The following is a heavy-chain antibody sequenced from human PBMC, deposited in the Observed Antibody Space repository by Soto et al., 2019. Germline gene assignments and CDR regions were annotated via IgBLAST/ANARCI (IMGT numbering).Heavy chain of an antibody. CDR1: GDTFSSYA. CDR2: IIPIFGTA. Sequence: QVQLVQSGAEVKKPGSSVKVSCKASGDTFSSYAISWVRQAPGQGLEWMGGIIPIFGTASYAQKFQGRVTISAVESTSTAYMELGSLRSEDTAVYYCARDGSGYRSRASPMDVWGQGTTVTVSS. V-gene: IGHV1-69*01. CDR3: ARDGSGYRSRASPMDV. J-gene: IGHJ6*02. D-gene: IGHD3-22*01.